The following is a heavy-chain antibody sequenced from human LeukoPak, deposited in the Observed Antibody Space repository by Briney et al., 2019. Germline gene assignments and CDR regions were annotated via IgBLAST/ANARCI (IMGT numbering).Heavy chain of an antibody. CDR1: GDSISRSDYS. CDR2: IYHSGST. J-gene: IGHJ3*02. V-gene: IGHV4-30-2*01. Sequence: SQTLSLTCTVSGDSISRSDYSWSWIRQPPGKGLEWVGYIYHSGSTYYNPSLRSRVTMSIDRSKNQFSLKLPSVTAAGTAVYYCARVGSGDAFDIWGQGTMVTVSS. D-gene: IGHD3-10*01. CDR3: ARVGSGDAFDI.